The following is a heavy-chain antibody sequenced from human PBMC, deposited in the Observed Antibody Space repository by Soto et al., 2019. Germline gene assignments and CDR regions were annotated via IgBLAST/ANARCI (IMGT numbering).Heavy chain of an antibody. CDR1: GYSFTSYW. CDR2: IYPCDSDT. Sequence: HGESLKISCQGSGYSFTSYWIGWVRQMPGKGLEWMGIIYPCDSDTRYSPSFQGQVTISADKSISTAYLQWSSLKASDTAMYYCARSIHGIAVAGQDAFDIWGQGTMVTVS. CDR3: ARSIHGIAVAGQDAFDI. D-gene: IGHD6-19*01. J-gene: IGHJ3*02. V-gene: IGHV5-51*01.